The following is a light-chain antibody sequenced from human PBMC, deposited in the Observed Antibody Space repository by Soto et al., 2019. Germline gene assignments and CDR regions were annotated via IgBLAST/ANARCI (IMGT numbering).Light chain of an antibody. V-gene: IGLV2-8*01. CDR1: SSDVGGYNY. CDR2: EVS. J-gene: IGLJ2*01. CDR3: SSYAGSKTL. Sequence: QSVLTQPPSASGSPGQSVTISCTGTSSDVGGYNYVSWYQQHQGKAPKLMIYEVSKRPAGVPDRFSGSKSGNTASLTVSGLQAEDEADYYCSSYAGSKTLFGGGTKLTVL.